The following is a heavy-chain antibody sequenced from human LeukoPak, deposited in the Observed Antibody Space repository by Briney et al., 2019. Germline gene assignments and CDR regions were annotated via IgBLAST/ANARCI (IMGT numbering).Heavy chain of an antibody. CDR2: IIPIFGTA. CDR1: GGTFSSYA. D-gene: IGHD6-13*01. J-gene: IGHJ6*03. CDR3: ARDHIAAAGYYYYYMDV. Sequence: SVKVSCKASGGTFSSYAISWVRQAPGQGLEWMGGIIPIFGTANYAQKFQGRVTITTDESTSTAYMELSSLRSEDTAVYYCARDHIAAAGYYYYYMDVWGKGTTVTVSS. V-gene: IGHV1-69*05.